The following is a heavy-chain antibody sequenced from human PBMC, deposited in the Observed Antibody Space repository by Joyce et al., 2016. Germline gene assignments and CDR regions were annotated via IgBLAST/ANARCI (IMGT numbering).Heavy chain of an antibody. CDR2: ISGTSYYI. CDR3: ARGGISYYYAMDV. J-gene: IGHJ6*02. Sequence: QLVESGGGVVKPGGSLRLSCAASGSTFSSSSTSWFRQAPGKALALVAAISGTSYYIFHAETVRGRFTVSRDNAKKTLYLQMNSLRAEDSAVFYCARGGISYYYAMDVWGQGTTVTVSS. V-gene: IGHV3-21*01. D-gene: IGHD3-16*01. CDR1: GSTFSSSS.